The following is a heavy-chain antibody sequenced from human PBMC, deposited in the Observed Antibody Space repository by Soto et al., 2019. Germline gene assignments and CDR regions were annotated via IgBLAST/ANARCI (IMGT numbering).Heavy chain of an antibody. CDR2: MYNSGST. J-gene: IGHJ4*02. V-gene: IGHV4-59*08. Sequence: PSETMSLTCTVSGGSINSYYGTWIRQHPGKGLEWIGFMYNSGSTHYNPSLKSRVTISLDTSKNQFSLNLRSVTAADTAVYYCASMGYHYGSGSYPLDYWGQGTLVTVSS. CDR3: ASMGYHYGSGSYPLDY. CDR1: GGSINSYY. D-gene: IGHD3-10*01.